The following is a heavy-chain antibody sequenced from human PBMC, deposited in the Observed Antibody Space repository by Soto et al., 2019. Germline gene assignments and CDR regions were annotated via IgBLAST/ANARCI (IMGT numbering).Heavy chain of an antibody. CDR2: IKFDGSEK. D-gene: IGHD2-2*01. CDR1: GFTFSDYW. CDR3: VKDGGYCSSSTCYSPRNHYFDS. V-gene: IGHV3-7*03. J-gene: IGHJ4*02. Sequence: GGSLRLSCEASGFTFSDYWMSWVRQAPGKGPEWVANIKFDGSEKQYVDSVRGRFTISRDNSGNSLFLQMNSLRAGDTAVYYCVKDGGYCSSSTCYSPRNHYFDSWGQGTLVTVSS.